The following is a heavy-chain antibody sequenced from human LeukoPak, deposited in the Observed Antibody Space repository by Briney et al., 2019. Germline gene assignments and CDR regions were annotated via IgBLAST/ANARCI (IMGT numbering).Heavy chain of an antibody. D-gene: IGHD6-13*01. CDR2: ISG. V-gene: IGHV3-21*01. CDR3: ARGREYSSSWGGYYMDV. Sequence: PGGSLRLSCAASGFILSRYTINWVRQAPGKGLEWLASISGDSVKGPFTVSRDNAKNSLYPEMHSLRVEDTAVYYCARGREYSSSWGGYYMDVWGKGTTVIISS. J-gene: IGHJ6*03. CDR1: GFILSRYT.